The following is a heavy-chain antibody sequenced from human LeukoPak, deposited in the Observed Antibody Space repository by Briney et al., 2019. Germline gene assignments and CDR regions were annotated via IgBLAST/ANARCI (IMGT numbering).Heavy chain of an antibody. Sequence: GGSLRLSCAASGFTFSSYAMHWVRQAPGKGLEWVAVISYDGSNKYYADSVKGRFTISRDNSKNTLYLQMNSLRAEDTAVYYCARFGDGDSIDYWGQGTLVTVSS. J-gene: IGHJ4*02. D-gene: IGHD4-17*01. CDR2: ISYDGSNK. CDR1: GFTFSSYA. CDR3: ARFGDGDSIDY. V-gene: IGHV3-30*04.